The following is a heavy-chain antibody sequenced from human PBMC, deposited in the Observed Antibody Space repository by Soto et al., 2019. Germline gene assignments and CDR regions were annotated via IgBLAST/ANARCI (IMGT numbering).Heavy chain of an antibody. V-gene: IGHV1-2*02. CDR3: ARVNGLEWLFFDY. Sequence: QVQLVQSGAEVKKPGASVKVSCKASGYTFTGYYMHWVRQAPGQGLEWMGWINPNSGGTNYAQKFQGRVTITRDTSASTAYMELSSLRSEDTAVYYCARVNGLEWLFFDYWGQGTLVTVSS. CDR1: GYTFTGYY. J-gene: IGHJ4*02. CDR2: INPNSGGT. D-gene: IGHD3-3*01.